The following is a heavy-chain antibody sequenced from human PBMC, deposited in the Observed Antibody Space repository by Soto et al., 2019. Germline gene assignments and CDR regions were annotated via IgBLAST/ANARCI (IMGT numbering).Heavy chain of an antibody. CDR3: ARDCGGWFDP. J-gene: IGHJ5*02. V-gene: IGHV4-30-2*01. Sequence: PSETLSLTCAVSGGSISSGGYSWSWIRQPPGKGLEWIGYIYHSGSTYYNPSLKSRVTISVDRSKNQFSLKLSSVTAADTAVYYCARDCGGWFDPWGQGTLVTVSS. CDR2: IYHSGST. D-gene: IGHD3-10*01. CDR1: GGSISSGGYS.